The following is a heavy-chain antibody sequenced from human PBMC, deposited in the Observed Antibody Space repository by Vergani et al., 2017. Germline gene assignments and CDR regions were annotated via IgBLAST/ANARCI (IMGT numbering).Heavy chain of an antibody. J-gene: IGHJ2*01. Sequence: QMQLQESGPGPVKASETLSLTCTVSGDSIISRSYYWGWIRQPPGKGLEWIGSIYNSGNVDSSSSLKSRVTISADTSKNQFSLRLTSVTAADTAVYYCASGKYYSDSTSHFRGRYFDVWGRGTLVTVPS. CDR2: IYNSGNV. V-gene: IGHV4-39*01. CDR1: GDSIISRSYY. CDR3: ASGKYYSDSTSHFRGRYFDV. D-gene: IGHD3-16*01.